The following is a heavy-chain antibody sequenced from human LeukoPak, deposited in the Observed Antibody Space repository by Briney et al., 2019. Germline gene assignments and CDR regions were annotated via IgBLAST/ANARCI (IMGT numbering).Heavy chain of an antibody. Sequence: ASVKVSCKASGYTFTSYDINWVRQATGQGLEWMGWVNPNSGNTGYAQKFQGRVTITRNTSISTAYMELSSLRSEDTAVYYCARGVAAAGRSFDPWGQGTLVTVSS. CDR3: ARGVAAAGRSFDP. D-gene: IGHD6-13*01. J-gene: IGHJ5*02. V-gene: IGHV1-8*03. CDR1: GYTFTSYD. CDR2: VNPNSGNT.